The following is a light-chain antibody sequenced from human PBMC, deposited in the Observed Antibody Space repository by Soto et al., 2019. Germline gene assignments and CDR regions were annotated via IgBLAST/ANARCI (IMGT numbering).Light chain of an antibody. CDR2: GVS. J-gene: IGLJ1*01. CDR1: STDVGRYNY. CDR3: NSYTTRYTYI. Sequence: QSVLTQPASVSGSPGQSITISCTGTSTDVGRYNYVSWYQQHPGKAPKLMIYGVSNRPSGVSNRFSGSKSGNTASLTISGLQTEDEADYYCNSYTTRYTYIFGTGTKVTVL. V-gene: IGLV2-14*01.